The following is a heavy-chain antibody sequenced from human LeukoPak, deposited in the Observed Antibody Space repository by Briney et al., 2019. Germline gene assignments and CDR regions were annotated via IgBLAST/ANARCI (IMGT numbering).Heavy chain of an antibody. V-gene: IGHV4-34*01. CDR3: ASSSRHYYYGSGSQYYFDY. CDR1: GGSFSGYY. CDR2: INHSGST. Sequence: PSETLSLTCAVYGGSFSGYYWSWIRQPPGKGLEWIGEINHSGSTNYNPSLKSRVTISVDTSKNQFSLKLSSVTAADTAVYYCASSSRHYYYGSGSQYYFDYWGQETLVTVSS. D-gene: IGHD3-10*01. J-gene: IGHJ4*02.